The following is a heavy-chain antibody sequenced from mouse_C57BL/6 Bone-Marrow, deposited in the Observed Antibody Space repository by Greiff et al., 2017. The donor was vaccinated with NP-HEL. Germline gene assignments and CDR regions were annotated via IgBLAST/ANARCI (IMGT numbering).Heavy chain of an antibody. CDR2: ISYSGST. D-gene: IGHD2-13*01. Sequence: EVKLMESGPGLAKPSQTLSLTCSVTGYSITSDYWNWIRKFPGNKLEYMGYISYSGSTYYNPSLKIRISITRDTSKNQYYRQLNSVTTEDTATYYCARYLLRYGDFDYWGQGTTLTVSS. CDR3: ARYLLRYGDFDY. J-gene: IGHJ2*01. V-gene: IGHV3-8*01. CDR1: GYSITSDY.